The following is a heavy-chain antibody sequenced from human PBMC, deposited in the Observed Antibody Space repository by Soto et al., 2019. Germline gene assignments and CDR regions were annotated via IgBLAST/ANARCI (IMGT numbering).Heavy chain of an antibody. Sequence: PGESLKISCAASGFTFSSYWMHWVRQAPGKGLMWVSRINSDGSSISYADSVKGRFTISRDNAKNTLFLQMNSLRAEDTAVYYCARQWLAHDYWGQGNLVTVSS. CDR1: GFTFSSYW. J-gene: IGHJ4*02. D-gene: IGHD6-19*01. CDR2: INSDGSSI. V-gene: IGHV3-74*01. CDR3: ARQWLAHDY.